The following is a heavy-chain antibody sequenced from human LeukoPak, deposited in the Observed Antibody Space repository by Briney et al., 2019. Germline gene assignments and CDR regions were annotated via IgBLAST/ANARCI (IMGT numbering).Heavy chain of an antibody. J-gene: IGHJ5*02. V-gene: IGHV3-30*04. D-gene: IGHD2-15*01. Sequence: PGGSLRLFCAASGFTFSSYAMHCVRQAPGKGLEWVAVISYDGSNKYYADSVKGRFTISRDNSKNTLYLQMNSLRAEDTAVYYCARSPGYCSGGSCSWGQGTLVTVSS. CDR2: ISYDGSNK. CDR3: ARSPGYCSGGSCS. CDR1: GFTFSSYA.